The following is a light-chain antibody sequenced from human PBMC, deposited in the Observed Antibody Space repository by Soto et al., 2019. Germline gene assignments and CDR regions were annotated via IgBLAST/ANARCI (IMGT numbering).Light chain of an antibody. CDR2: DAS. J-gene: IGKJ5*01. V-gene: IGKV3-11*01. Sequence: EIVLTQSPVTLSLSPVERATLSCMASQSIASHLAWYQQKPGQAPRLLIHDASSRATGIPARFSGSGSGTDFTLTISSLEPEDFAVYYCQQRNNWPPSITFGPGTRLEIK. CDR1: QSIASH. CDR3: QQRNNWPPSIT.